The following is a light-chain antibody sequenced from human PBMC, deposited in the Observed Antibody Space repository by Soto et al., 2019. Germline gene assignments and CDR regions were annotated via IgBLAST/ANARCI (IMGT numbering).Light chain of an antibody. J-gene: IGKJ1*01. CDR2: SAS. CDR3: QQYYTWPRGM. Sequence: EILMTQSPATLSVSPGERVTLSCWASQSVISNLAWYRQKPGHTPTLLIYSASTRVTGTPARFSGSGSGTNFTLTITSLQSEDFAVYYCQQYYTWPRGMFGQGTKVDIK. V-gene: IGKV3-15*01. CDR1: QSVISN.